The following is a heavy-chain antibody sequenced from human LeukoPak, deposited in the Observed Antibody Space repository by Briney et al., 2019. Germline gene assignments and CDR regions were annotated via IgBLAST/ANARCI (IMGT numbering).Heavy chain of an antibody. V-gene: IGHV3-7*01. CDR1: GFTFSSYW. CDR2: IKQDGSEK. CDR3: ARVRRPYYFDY. J-gene: IGHJ4*02. Sequence: PGGSLRLSCGASGFTFSSYWMSWVRQAPGEGLEWVANIKQDGSEKYYVDSVKGRFTISRDNAQNSLYLQMDSLRAEDTAVYYCARVRRPYYFDYWGQGTLVTVSS.